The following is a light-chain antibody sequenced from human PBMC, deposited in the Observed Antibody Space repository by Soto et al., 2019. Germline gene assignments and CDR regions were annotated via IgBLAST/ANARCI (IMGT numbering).Light chain of an antibody. J-gene: IGKJ5*01. CDR3: QQLNDHPIT. V-gene: IGKV3-11*01. CDR1: QSVSSF. Sequence: EIVLTQSPVTLSLSPGERATLSCRASQSVSSFLAWYQHKPGQPPSLLIYDVSNRAAGIPAMISGSGSGTDFTLTSSILEPEDLVVYCCQQLNDHPITFGQGTRLDIK. CDR2: DVS.